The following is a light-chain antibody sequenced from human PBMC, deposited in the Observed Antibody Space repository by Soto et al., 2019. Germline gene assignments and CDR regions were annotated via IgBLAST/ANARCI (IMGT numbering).Light chain of an antibody. CDR1: QNVDTKY. CDR2: GAS. CDR3: QQSYSPPPA. J-gene: IGKJ4*01. V-gene: IGKV3-20*01. Sequence: PGERATLSCRASQNVDTKYLAWYQFKPGQAPRIIIFGASGRATGIPDRFSGSGAGTDFTLTISSLQPEDFGTYYCQQSYSPPPAFGGGTKVEIK.